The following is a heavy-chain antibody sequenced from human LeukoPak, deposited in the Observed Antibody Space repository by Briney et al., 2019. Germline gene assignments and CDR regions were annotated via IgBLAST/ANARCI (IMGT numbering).Heavy chain of an antibody. V-gene: IGHV3-7*01. CDR1: GFTFSSYW. J-gene: IGHJ4*02. CDR3: ARDPSYSSSHFDY. Sequence: GGSLRLSCAASGFTFSSYWMSWVRQAPGKGLEWVANIKQDGSEKYYVDSVKGRFTTSRDNAKNSLYLQMNSLRAEDTAVYYCARDPSYSSSHFDYWGQGTLVTVSS. D-gene: IGHD6-13*01. CDR2: IKQDGSEK.